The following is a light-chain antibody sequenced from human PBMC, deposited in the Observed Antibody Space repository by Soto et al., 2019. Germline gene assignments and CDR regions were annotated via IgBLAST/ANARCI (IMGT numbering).Light chain of an antibody. V-gene: IGLV2-14*01. J-gene: IGLJ1*01. CDR3: SSFTTSNTLV. Sequence: QSALTQPASVSGSPGQSITISCTGTSSDVGGYNYVSWYQQHPRKAPKLMIYEVSDRPSGVSDRFSGSKSGNTASLTISGLQADDEADYYCSSFTTSNTLVFGTGTKLTVL. CDR1: SSDVGGYNY. CDR2: EVS.